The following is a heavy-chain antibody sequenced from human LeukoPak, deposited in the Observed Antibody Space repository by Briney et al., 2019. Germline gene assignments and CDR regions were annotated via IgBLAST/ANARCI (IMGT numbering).Heavy chain of an antibody. D-gene: IGHD6-19*01. CDR1: GLTFGDYA. CDR2: ISSSSTSI. J-gene: IGHJ4*02. CDR3: ARDVPVAGAPFDY. V-gene: IGHV3-48*02. Sequence: PGRSLRLSCTGSGLTFGDYAVTWVRQAPGKGLEWVSSISSSSTSIYYTDSVKGRFTIYRDNAKNSLYLQMNSLRDGDTAVYYCARDVPVAGAPFDYWGQGTLVTVSS.